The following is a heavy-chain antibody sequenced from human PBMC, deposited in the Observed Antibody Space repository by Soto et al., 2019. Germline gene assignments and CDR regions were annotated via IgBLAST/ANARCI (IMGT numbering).Heavy chain of an antibody. J-gene: IGHJ5*02. CDR1: GFTFSSYS. V-gene: IGHV3-48*02. D-gene: IGHD3-16*01. CDR2: ISSSSSTL. CDR3: ERHLWITVTYNWCDP. Sequence: EVQLVESGGGLVQPGGSLRLSCAASGFTFSSYSMNWVRQAPGKGLEWVSYISSSSSTLYYADSVKGRLTISRDNAKNSLYLQMNFLRDEDTAVYYCERHLWITVTYNWCDPWGPGTLVPVSS.